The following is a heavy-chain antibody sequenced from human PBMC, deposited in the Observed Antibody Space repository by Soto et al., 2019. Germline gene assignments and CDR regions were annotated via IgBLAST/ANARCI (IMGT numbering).Heavy chain of an antibody. CDR1: GGSITGAYY. J-gene: IGHJ6*02. CDR3: ARVRDSFGLDV. D-gene: IGHD2-15*01. Sequence: SETLSLTCRLSGGSITGAYYLSLIRQHPGKGLEWIGSIHYRGSTYYNPSLKTRITISLDRSNNQFSLNLSSVTAADTAVYYCARVRDSFGLDVWGQGTTVTVSS. V-gene: IGHV4-31*03. CDR2: IHYRGST.